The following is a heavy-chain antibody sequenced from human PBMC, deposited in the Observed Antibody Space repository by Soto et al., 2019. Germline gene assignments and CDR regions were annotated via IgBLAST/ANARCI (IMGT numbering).Heavy chain of an antibody. CDR2: IYYSGST. CDR1: GGSISNNNYY. J-gene: IGHJ5*02. D-gene: IGHD3-22*01. CDR3: ARQGITMIVVVVTDNWFDP. Sequence: SETLSLTCSVSGGSISNNNYYWGWIRQPPGKALGWIGSIYYSGSTYYNPSLESRVSISVDTSRNQFSLKLNSVTAADTAVYYCARQGITMIVVVVTDNWFDPWGQGTLVTVSS. V-gene: IGHV4-39*01.